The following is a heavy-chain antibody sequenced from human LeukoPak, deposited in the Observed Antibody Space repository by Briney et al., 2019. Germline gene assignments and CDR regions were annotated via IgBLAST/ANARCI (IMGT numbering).Heavy chain of an antibody. CDR3: AVVYYDILTGYYSTLYYYGMEV. CDR2: INTNTGNP. V-gene: IGHV7-4-1*02. Sequence: ASVTVSCKASGYTFTSYAMNWVRQAPGQGLEWMGWINTNTGNPTYAQGFTGRFVFSLDTSVSTAYLQISSLKAEDTAVYYCAVVYYDILTGYYSTLYYYGMEVWGQGTTVTVSS. D-gene: IGHD3-9*01. J-gene: IGHJ6*02. CDR1: GYTFTSYA.